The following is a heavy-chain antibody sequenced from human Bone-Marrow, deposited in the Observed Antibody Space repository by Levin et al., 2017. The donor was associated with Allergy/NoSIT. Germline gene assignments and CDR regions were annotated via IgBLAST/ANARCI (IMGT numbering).Heavy chain of an antibody. CDR3: ASVVTTNAFDI. V-gene: IGHV3-48*03. CDR2: ISSSGSTI. J-gene: IGHJ3*02. Sequence: GGSLRLSCAASGFTFSSYEMNWVRQAPGKGLEWVSYISSSGSTIYYADSVKGRFTISRDNAKNSLYLQMNSLRAEDTAVYYCASVVTTNAFDIWGQGTMVTVSS. CDR1: GFTFSSYE. D-gene: IGHD4-11*01.